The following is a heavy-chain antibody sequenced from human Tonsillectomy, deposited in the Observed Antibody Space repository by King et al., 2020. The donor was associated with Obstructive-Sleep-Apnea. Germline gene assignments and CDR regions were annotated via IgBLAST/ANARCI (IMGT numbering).Heavy chain of an antibody. J-gene: IGHJ4*02. CDR3: ARVRLAYGDFADF. V-gene: IGHV3-72*01. CDR2: IRNKVNSYTT. Sequence: VQLVESGGDSVQPGGSLRLSGAASGFSFSDHYMDWVRQAPGKGLEWVGRIRNKVNSYTTEYAASVKGRFTLSRDDSKNSMYLQMNSLKTEDTAVYYCARVRLAYGDFADFWGQGTLVTVSS. CDR1: GFSFSDHY. D-gene: IGHD4-17*01.